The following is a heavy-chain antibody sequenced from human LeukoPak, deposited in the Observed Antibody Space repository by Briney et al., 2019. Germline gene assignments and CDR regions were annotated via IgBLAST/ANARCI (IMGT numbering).Heavy chain of an antibody. CDR1: GGSISGSNYY. J-gene: IGHJ5*01. Sequence: SETLSLTCTVSGGSISGSNYYWSWIRQPAGKGLEWIGRIYFSGSTNYNSSLKSRATLSVHTSKNQFYLKLSSVTAADTGVYFCSRYGFGANFGSWGPGTLVIGSS. CDR2: IYFSGST. D-gene: IGHD4/OR15-4a*01. V-gene: IGHV4-61*02. CDR3: SRYGFGANFGS.